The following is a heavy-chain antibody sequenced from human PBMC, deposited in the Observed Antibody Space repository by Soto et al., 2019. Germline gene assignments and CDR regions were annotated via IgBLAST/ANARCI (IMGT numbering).Heavy chain of an antibody. J-gene: IGHJ5*02. Sequence: QLQLVQSGAEVKRPGASVRVSCEASGYPFAKYGISWIRQAPGQGLEWMGWIRPDNGNTEYAQKFQGRVSMTRDTSSNTADLEVRSLRSDDAAMYYCATSYYSGFDPWGQGTLVSVSS. CDR1: GYPFAKYG. D-gene: IGHD1-26*01. CDR3: ATSYYSGFDP. V-gene: IGHV1-18*04. CDR2: IRPDNGNT.